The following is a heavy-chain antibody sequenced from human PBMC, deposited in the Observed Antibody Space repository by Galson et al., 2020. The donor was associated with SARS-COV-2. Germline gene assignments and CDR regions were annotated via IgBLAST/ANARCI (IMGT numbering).Heavy chain of an antibody. Sequence: SVKVSCKASGGTFSSYAISWVRQAPGQGLEWMGGIIPIFGTANYAQKFQGRVTITADESTSTAYMELSSLRSEDTAVYYCARSGYCSSTSCYDYFDYWGQGTLVTVSS. CDR2: IIPIFGTA. CDR3: ARSGYCSSTSCYDYFDY. J-gene: IGHJ4*02. V-gene: IGHV1-69*13. D-gene: IGHD2-2*01. CDR1: GGTFSSYA.